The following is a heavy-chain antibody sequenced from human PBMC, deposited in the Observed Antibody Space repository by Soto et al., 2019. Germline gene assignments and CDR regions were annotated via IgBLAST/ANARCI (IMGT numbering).Heavy chain of an antibody. CDR1: GFSLTYYS. J-gene: IGHJ4*02. CDR3: ARAPNSGYYYSQY. CDR2: IDSSSGI. Sequence: GGSLRLSCEASGFSLTYYSMNWVRQAPGKGLEWVSYIDSSSGIYYADSVKGRFTISRDNAKNSLYLQMNSLRDEDTAVYYCARAPNSGYYYSQYWGRGTLVTVSA. D-gene: IGHD3-22*01. V-gene: IGHV3-48*02.